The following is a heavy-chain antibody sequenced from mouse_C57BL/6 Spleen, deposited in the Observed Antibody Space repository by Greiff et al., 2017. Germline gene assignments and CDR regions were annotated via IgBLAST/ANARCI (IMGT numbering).Heavy chain of an antibody. CDR3: AREAGWLLRFAY. CDR2: IYPGDGDT. V-gene: IGHV1-82*01. J-gene: IGHJ3*01. CDR1: GYAFSSSW. Sequence: VQLQQSGPELVKPGASVKISCKASGYAFSSSWMNWVKQRPGKGLEWIGRIYPGDGDTNYNGKFKGKATLTADKSSSTAYMQLSSLTSEDSAVYFCAREAGWLLRFAYWGQGTLVTVSA. D-gene: IGHD2-3*01.